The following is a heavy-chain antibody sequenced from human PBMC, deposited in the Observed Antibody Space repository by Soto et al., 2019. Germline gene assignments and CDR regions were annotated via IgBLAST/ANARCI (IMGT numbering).Heavy chain of an antibody. CDR3: AAYCSSTSCKVYYYYGMDV. V-gene: IGHV1-69*01. CDR1: GYTFTGYY. D-gene: IGHD2-2*01. J-gene: IGHJ6*02. CDR2: IIPIFGTA. Sequence: QVQLVQSGAEVKKPGASVKVSCKASGYTFTGYYMHWVRQAPGQGLEWMGGIIPIFGTANYAQKFQGRVTITADESTSTAYMELSSLRSEDTAVYYCAAYCSSTSCKVYYYYGMDVWGQGTTVTVSS.